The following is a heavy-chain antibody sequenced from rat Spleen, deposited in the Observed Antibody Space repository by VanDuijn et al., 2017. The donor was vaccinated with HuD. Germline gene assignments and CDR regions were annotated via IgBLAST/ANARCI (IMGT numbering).Heavy chain of an antibody. CDR3: ARDPSTTVALDY. D-gene: IGHD1-1*01. J-gene: IGHJ2*01. V-gene: IGHV5S13*01. CDR1: GFTFSSYV. Sequence: EVQLVESGGGVVQPGRSLKLSCAASGFTFSSYVMAWVRQDPTQGLEWVASLSSGGGYTYYRDSVRGRFTISRDDAETTLYLQMDSLRSEDTATYYCARDPSTTVALDYWGQGVMVTVSS. CDR2: LSSGGGYT.